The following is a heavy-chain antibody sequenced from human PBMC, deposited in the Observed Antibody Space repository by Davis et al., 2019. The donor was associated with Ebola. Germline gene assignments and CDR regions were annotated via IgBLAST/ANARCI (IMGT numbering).Heavy chain of an antibody. D-gene: IGHD6-19*01. V-gene: IGHV4-59*01. CDR1: GGSISSYY. J-gene: IGHJ6*02. CDR2: IYYSGST. Sequence: SETLSLTCTVSGGSISSYYWSWIRQPPGKGLEWIGYIYYSGSTNYNPSLKSRVTISVDTSKNQFSLKLSSATAADTAVYYCAREPIFGSGWYPHYYGMDVWGQGTTVTVSS. CDR3: AREPIFGSGWYPHYYGMDV.